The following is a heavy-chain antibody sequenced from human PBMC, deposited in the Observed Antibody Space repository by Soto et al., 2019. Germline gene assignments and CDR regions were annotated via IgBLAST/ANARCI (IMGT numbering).Heavy chain of an antibody. V-gene: IGHV3-23*01. CDR2: IYGGGNGP. CDR1: GFTFSDFA. CDR3: AKMEGMDPWAYSFDY. J-gene: IGHJ4*02. D-gene: IGHD2-2*03. Sequence: EVQVLESGGGLVQPGGSLRLSCAATGFTFSDFAMSWVRQAPGKGLEWVSRIYGGGNGPHYADSVKGRVTISRDNSKNTLYLQMSSLRAEDTVVDYCAKMEGMDPWAYSFDYWGQGTLVTASS.